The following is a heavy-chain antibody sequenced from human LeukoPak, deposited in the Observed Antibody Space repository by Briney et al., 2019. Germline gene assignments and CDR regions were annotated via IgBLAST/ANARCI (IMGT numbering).Heavy chain of an antibody. CDR2: INSDGSST. CDR3: ARGKGTMVRGVILSY. J-gene: IGHJ4*02. CDR1: GFTFSSYA. Sequence: GGSLRLSCAASGFTFSSYAMSWVRQAPGKGLVWVSRINSDGSSTSYADSVKGRFTISRDNAKNTLYLQMNSLRAEDTAVYYCARGKGTMVRGVILSYWGQGTLVTVSS. V-gene: IGHV3-74*01. D-gene: IGHD3-10*01.